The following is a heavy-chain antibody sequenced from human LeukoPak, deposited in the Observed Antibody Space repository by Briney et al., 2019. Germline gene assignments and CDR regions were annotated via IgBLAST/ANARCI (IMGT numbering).Heavy chain of an antibody. CDR3: ARLFGELLDYNWFDP. V-gene: IGHV4-39*01. Sequence: SETLSLTCTVSGGSISSSSYYWGWIRQPPGKGLEWIGSIYYSGSTYHNPSLKSRVTISVDTSKNQFSLKLSSVTAADTAVYYCARLFGELLDYNWFDPWGQGTLVTVSS. D-gene: IGHD3-10*01. CDR1: GGSISSSSYY. J-gene: IGHJ5*02. CDR2: IYYSGST.